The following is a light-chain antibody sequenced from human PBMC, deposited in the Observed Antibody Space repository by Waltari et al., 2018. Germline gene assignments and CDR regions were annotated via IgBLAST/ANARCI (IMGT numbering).Light chain of an antibody. Sequence: DIQMTQSPSTLSASVGDRVTITCRARQSISSWLAWYQQKPGKAPKLLISKASTLESGVPSRCSGIGSGTEFSLTISSLQPDDFATYFCQQYNSYPGWTFGQGTKVEMK. CDR3: QQYNSYPGWT. CDR1: QSISSW. V-gene: IGKV1-5*03. J-gene: IGKJ1*01. CDR2: KAS.